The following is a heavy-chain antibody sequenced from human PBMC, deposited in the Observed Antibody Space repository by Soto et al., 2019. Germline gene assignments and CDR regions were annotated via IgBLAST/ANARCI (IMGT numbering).Heavy chain of an antibody. V-gene: IGHV3-23*01. J-gene: IGHJ4*02. CDR2: VSADGGRT. Sequence: PGGSLRLSCAASGLTFSSYDMRWVRQTPGRGLEWVSTVSADGGRTYYVDSVKGRFTTSRDNSKSTPYLQMNSLRVEDTAVYFCAKGGLNYFDYWGQGTQVTVSS. CDR1: GLTFSSYD. CDR3: AKGGLNYFDY. D-gene: IGHD2-21*01.